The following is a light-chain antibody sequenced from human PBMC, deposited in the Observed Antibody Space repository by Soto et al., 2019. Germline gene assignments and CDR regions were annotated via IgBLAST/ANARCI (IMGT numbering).Light chain of an antibody. CDR2: DAS. J-gene: IGKJ1*01. V-gene: IGKV3-15*01. CDR1: QSVGSN. CDR3: QQYNNWRT. Sequence: EIVLTQSPATLSVSPGERVTLSCRASQSVGSNLAWYQQKPGQAPRVLVYDASTRATGIPDRFSGSGSGTEFTLTISSLQSEDFAVYYCQQYNNWRTFGQGTKVDIK.